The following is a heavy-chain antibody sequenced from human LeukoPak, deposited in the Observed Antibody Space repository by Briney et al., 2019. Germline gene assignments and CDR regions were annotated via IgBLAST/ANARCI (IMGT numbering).Heavy chain of an antibody. D-gene: IGHD2-21*02. CDR2: INHSGST. V-gene: IGHV4-34*01. J-gene: IGHJ3*02. Sequence: ASETLSLTCVVYGGSFSGYYWSWFRQPPGKGLEWIGEINHSGSTNYNPSLKSRVTISVDTSKNQFSLKLSSVTAADTAVYYCARVHYCGGDCYSFSYAFDIWGQGTMVTVSS. CDR1: GGSFSGYY. CDR3: ARVHYCGGDCYSFSYAFDI.